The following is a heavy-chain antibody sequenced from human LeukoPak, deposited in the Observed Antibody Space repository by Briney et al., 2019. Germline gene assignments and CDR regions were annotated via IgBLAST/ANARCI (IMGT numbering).Heavy chain of an antibody. CDR1: GFTVSSNY. V-gene: IGHV3-66*01. CDR2: IYSGGNT. J-gene: IGHJ3*02. CDR3: ARAGSSGWYAFDI. Sequence: GGSLRPSCAASGFTVSSNYMAWVRQAPGKGLEWVSVIYSGGNTYYADSVKGIFTISRDNSKNTLYLQMNSVRAEDTAVYYCARAGSSGWYAFDIWGQGTMVTVSS. D-gene: IGHD6-19*01.